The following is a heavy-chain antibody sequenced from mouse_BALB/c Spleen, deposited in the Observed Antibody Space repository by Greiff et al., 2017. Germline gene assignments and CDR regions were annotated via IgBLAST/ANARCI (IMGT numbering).Heavy chain of an antibody. CDR2: ISSGGST. CDR3: ARDLYYDYDEGFAY. CDR1: GFTFSSYA. Sequence: EVHLVESGGGLVKPGGSLKLSCAASGFTFSSYAMSWVRQTPEKRLEWVASISSGGSTYYPDSVKGRFTISRDNARNILYLQMSSLRSEDTAMYYCARDLYYDYDEGFAYWGQGTLVTVSA. V-gene: IGHV5-6-5*01. D-gene: IGHD2-4*01. J-gene: IGHJ3*01.